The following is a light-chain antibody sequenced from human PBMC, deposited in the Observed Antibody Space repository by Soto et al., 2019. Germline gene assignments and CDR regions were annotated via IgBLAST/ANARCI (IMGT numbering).Light chain of an antibody. J-gene: IGKJ1*01. CDR1: QSVSNY. CDR3: QQRSNWPPWT. V-gene: IGKV3-11*01. CDR2: DAS. Sequence: EIVLTQSPATLSLSPGERATLSCRASQSVSNYLAWYQQKPGQAPRLLIYDASNRATGIPARFSGSGSGTDFTLTISSLEPEDFAVYYWQQRSNWPPWTFGQGNKVEIK.